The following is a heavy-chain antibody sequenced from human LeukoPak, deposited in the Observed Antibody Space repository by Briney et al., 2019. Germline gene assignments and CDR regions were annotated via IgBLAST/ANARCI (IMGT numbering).Heavy chain of an antibody. CDR1: GGSFSGYF. Sequence: PSETLSLTCAVYGGSFSGYFWSWIRQPPGKGLEWIGEINHSGNTNYNPSLKSRVTISVDTSKNQFSLKLSSVTAADTAVYYCARGPGGFWSGYPSGYFDYWGQGTLVTVSS. CDR3: ARGPGGFWSGYPSGYFDY. J-gene: IGHJ4*02. D-gene: IGHD3-3*01. V-gene: IGHV4-34*01. CDR2: INHSGNT.